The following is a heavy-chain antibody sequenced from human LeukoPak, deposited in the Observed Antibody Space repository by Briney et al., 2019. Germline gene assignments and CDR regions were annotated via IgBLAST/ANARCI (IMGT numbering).Heavy chain of an antibody. CDR2: ITGSGVTT. Sequence: GASLRLSRAASGFIFRNYAMSWVRQAPGKGLEWVSAITGSGVTTYYADSVKGRFTISRDNSKNTLYVEMNTLRAEDTAVYYCAKWGDYDILTGYYVSDFWGQGTLVTVSS. D-gene: IGHD3-9*01. J-gene: IGHJ4*02. V-gene: IGHV3-23*01. CDR1: GFIFRNYA. CDR3: AKWGDYDILTGYYVSDF.